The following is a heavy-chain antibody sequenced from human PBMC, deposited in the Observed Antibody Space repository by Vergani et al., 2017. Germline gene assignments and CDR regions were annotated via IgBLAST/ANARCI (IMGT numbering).Heavy chain of an antibody. V-gene: IGHV1-2*02. CDR3: ARGQGVQLWSLNWFDP. J-gene: IGHJ5*02. Sequence: QVQLVQSGAEVKKPGASVKVSCKASGYTFTGYYMHWVRQAPGQGLEWMGWINPNSGGTNYAQKFQGRVTMTRDTSSSTAYMELSRLRSDDTAVYYCARGQGVQLWSLNWFDPWGQGTLVTVSS. CDR1: GYTFTGYY. CDR2: INPNSGGT. D-gene: IGHD5-18*01.